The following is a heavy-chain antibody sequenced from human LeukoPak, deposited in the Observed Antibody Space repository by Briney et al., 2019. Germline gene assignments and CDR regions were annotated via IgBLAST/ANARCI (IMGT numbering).Heavy chain of an antibody. V-gene: IGHV3-20*03. CDR2: INWNGCRT. CDR3: ARNRALRRPEPADY. Sequence: GGSLRLSSAASGVTFDDYGTSWGRQGPGEGLEWGSGINWNGCRTVYADSVKGRFSISRDNAKNSLYLQMNSLRAEDTALYYCARNRALRRPEPADYWGQGTLVTVSS. CDR1: GVTFDDYG. J-gene: IGHJ4*02. D-gene: IGHD1-14*01.